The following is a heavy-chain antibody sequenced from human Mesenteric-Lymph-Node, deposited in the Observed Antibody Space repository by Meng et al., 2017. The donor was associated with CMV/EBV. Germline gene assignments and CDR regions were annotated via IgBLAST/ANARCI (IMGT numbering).Heavy chain of an antibody. V-gene: IGHV1-46*01. D-gene: IGHD2-2*02. CDR3: AREIAGYCTEISCYTSDY. CDR2: TNPTGGNT. J-gene: IGHJ4*02. CDR1: GYSFTNYY. Sequence: ASVKVSCKASGYSFTNYYLHWVRQAPGQGLEWMGTTNPTGGNTNYAQKFQGRVTMTRDTSTSTVYMELSSLRSEDTAVYYCAREIAGYCTEISCYTSDYWGQGTLVTVS.